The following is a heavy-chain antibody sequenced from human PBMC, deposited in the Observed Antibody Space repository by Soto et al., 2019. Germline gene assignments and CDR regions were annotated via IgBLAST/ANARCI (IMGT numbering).Heavy chain of an antibody. J-gene: IGHJ4*02. V-gene: IGHV4-39*01. CDR2: IYYGGSS. CDR3: ARHGSY. CDR1: GVSISSSSYY. Sequence: LSLTCAVSGVSISSSSYYWGWIRQPPGKGLEWIGTIYYGGSSYSNPSLKSRVTISLDMSKNQFSLTLTSVTAADTAVYYCARHGSYWGQGTLVTVSS.